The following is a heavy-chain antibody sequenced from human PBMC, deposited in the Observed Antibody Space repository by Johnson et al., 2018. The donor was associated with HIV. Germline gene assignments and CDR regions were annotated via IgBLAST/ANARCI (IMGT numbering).Heavy chain of an antibody. V-gene: IGHV3-15*01. Sequence: VQLVESGGGLVKPGGSLRLSCAASGFTFSNAWMSWVRQAPGKGLEWVGRIKSRTDYETTDYAAPVKGRFIISRDDSKNMLYLQMNSLKTEDTAVYYCTTDPYYDYVWGTYRHDAFDVWGQGTLVTVSS. D-gene: IGHD3-16*02. CDR2: IKSRTDYETT. J-gene: IGHJ3*01. CDR3: TTDPYYDYVWGTYRHDAFDV. CDR1: GFTFSNAW.